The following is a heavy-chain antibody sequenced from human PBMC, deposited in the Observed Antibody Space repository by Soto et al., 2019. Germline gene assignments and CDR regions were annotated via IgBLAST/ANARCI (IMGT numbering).Heavy chain of an antibody. D-gene: IGHD6-19*01. Sequence: EVQLLESGVVLVQPGWSLRLSSAASGFTFGDYAMSWARHTPGKGLVWVSAISGSGGDTRQADPVKARSSTSSDNSGHTLYLHLSRLGVDDTAVFDCGKERRGSGWFICNTGGQGTLVSVS. CDR2: ISGSGGDT. CDR3: GKERRGSGWFICNT. J-gene: IGHJ4*02. CDR1: GFTFGDYA. V-gene: IGHV3-23*01.